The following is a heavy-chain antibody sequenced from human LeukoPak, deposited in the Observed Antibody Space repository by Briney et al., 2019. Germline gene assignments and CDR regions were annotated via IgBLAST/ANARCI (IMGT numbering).Heavy chain of an antibody. CDR1: GFTFSSYG. CDR2: ISYDGSNK. V-gene: IGHV3-30*18. J-gene: IGHJ4*02. CDR3: AKALVESWPYSSEFGEFFDY. D-gene: IGHD6-25*01. Sequence: GGSLRLSCAASGFTFSSYGMHWVRQAPGKGLEWVAVISYDGSNKYYADSVKGRFTISRDNSKNTLYLQMDSLRAEDTAVYYCAKALVESWPYSSEFGEFFDYWGQGTLVTVSS.